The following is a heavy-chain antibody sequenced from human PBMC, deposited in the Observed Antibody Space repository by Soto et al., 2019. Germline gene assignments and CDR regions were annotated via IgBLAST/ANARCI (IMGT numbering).Heavy chain of an antibody. V-gene: IGHV5-51*01. Sequence: GESLKISCKGSGYSFTSYWIGWVRQMPGKGLEWMGIIYPGDSDTRYSPSFQGQVTISADKSISTAYLQWSSLKASDTAMYYGARNKEAADDASDVWGQGTMGTFS. CDR2: IYPGDSDT. J-gene: IGHJ3*01. D-gene: IGHD6-13*01. CDR1: GYSFTSYW. CDR3: ARNKEAADDASDV.